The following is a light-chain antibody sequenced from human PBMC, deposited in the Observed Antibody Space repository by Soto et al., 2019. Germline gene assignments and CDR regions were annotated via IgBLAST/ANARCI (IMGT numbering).Light chain of an antibody. CDR3: QQYNTYSYT. CDR1: QSISNW. J-gene: IGKJ2*01. V-gene: IGKV1-5*01. CDR2: DAS. Sequence: DIQMTQSPSTLSASVGDRATITCRASQSISNWLAWYQQRPGKAPKLLIYDASTLESWVPSRFSGSGSGTEFTLTISGLRPDDFATYYCQQYNTYSYTFGQGTKLEIE.